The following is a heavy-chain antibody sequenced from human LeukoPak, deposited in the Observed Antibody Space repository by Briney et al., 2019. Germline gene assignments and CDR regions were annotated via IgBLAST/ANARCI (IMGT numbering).Heavy chain of an antibody. CDR1: GFSFSTSP. V-gene: IGHV3-23*01. J-gene: IGHJ6*02. CDR2: MNNGPGAT. CDR3: AKTHYDLLDV. D-gene: IGHD5-12*01. Sequence: GGSLRLSCAASGFSFSTSPMSWIRQPPGKGLEWVSAMNNGPGATFYRDSVRGRFTISRDDSKSTLYLQMNSLRAEDTGTYYCAKTHYDLLDVWGQGTTVTVSS.